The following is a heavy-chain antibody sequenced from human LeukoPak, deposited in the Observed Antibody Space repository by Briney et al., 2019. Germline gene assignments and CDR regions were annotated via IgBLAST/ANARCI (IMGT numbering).Heavy chain of an antibody. CDR3: AGYYGGY. D-gene: IGHD2-21*01. J-gene: IGHJ4*02. Sequence: SETLSLTCAVYGLSFSGYYWSWIRQPPGKGLEWIGEINHSGSTNYNPSLKSRVTISVDTSKNQFSLKLSSVTAADTAVYYCAGYYGGYWGQGTLVTVSS. V-gene: IGHV4-34*01. CDR1: GLSFSGYY. CDR2: INHSGST.